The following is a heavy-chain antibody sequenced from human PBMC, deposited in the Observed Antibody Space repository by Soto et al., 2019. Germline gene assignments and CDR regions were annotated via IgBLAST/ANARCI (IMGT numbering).Heavy chain of an antibody. CDR3: AHRQDLGAFDI. J-gene: IGHJ3*02. V-gene: IGHV2-5*01. CDR2: IYWNDDQ. CDR1: GFSLSTRAVG. D-gene: IGHD7-27*01. Sequence: QITLKESGPTLAKPTQTLTLTCTFSGFSLSTRAVGVGWIRQPPGKALEWLALIYWNDDQRYSPSLKNRLTITKDTSKNHVVLTMTNMDPADTATYYCAHRQDLGAFDIWGQGTMVTVSS.